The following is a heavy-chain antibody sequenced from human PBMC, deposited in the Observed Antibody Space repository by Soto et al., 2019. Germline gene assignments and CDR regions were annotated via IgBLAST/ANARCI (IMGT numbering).Heavy chain of an antibody. Sequence: SETLSLICTVSGGSISSYYWSWIRQPPGKGLEWIGYIYYSGSTNYNPSLKSRVTISVDTSKNQFSLKLRSVTAADTAVYYCARDPGSGSYYGWFDPWGQGTLVTVSS. V-gene: IGHV4-59*01. CDR3: ARDPGSGSYYGWFDP. CDR2: IYYSGST. CDR1: GGSISSYY. J-gene: IGHJ5*02. D-gene: IGHD3-10*01.